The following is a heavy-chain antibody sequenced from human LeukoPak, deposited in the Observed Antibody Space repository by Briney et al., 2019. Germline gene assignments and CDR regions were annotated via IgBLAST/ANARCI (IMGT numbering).Heavy chain of an antibody. CDR3: AKAMYSSGWSAFDI. V-gene: IGHV3-33*06. Sequence: GGSLRLSCAASGFTFSSYGMHWVRQAPGKGVEWVAVIWYGGSKKYYADSVKGGLTISRENSKNTMYVQMNSLGAEDTAVYYCAKAMYSSGWSAFDIWGQGTMVTVSS. CDR2: IWYGGSKK. J-gene: IGHJ3*02. CDR1: GFTFSSYG. D-gene: IGHD6-19*01.